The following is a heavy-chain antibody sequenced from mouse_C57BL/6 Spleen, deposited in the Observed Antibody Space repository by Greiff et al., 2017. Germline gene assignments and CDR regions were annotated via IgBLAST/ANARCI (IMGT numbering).Heavy chain of an antibody. Sequence: QVQLQQPGAELVRPGSSVKLSCKASGYTFTSYWMHWVKQRPIQGLEWIGNIDPSDSETHYNQKFKDKATLTVDKSSSTAYMQLSSLTSEDSAVYYCARAYYSNLYYYAMDDWGQGTSVTVSS. CDR3: ARAYYSNLYYYAMDD. V-gene: IGHV1-52*01. CDR2: IDPSDSET. D-gene: IGHD2-5*01. CDR1: GYTFTSYW. J-gene: IGHJ4*01.